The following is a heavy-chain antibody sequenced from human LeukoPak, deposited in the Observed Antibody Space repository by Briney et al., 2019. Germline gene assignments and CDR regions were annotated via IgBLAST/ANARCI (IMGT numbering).Heavy chain of an antibody. CDR3: TREGELMNF. J-gene: IGHJ4*02. CDR1: GYSISSGYY. Sequence: SETLSLTCTVSGYSISSGYYWGWIRQPPGKGLEWIGSIYHSGSTYYNPSLKSRVTTSVDTSKNQFSLKLSSVTAADTAVYYCTREGELMNFWGQGTLVTVSS. D-gene: IGHD1-26*01. CDR2: IYHSGST. V-gene: IGHV4-38-2*02.